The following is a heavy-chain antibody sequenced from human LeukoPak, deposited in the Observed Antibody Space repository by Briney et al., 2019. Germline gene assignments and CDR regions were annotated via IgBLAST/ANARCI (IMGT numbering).Heavy chain of an antibody. CDR2: IKSKTDGGTT. V-gene: IGHV3-15*01. CDR1: GFTFSNAW. CDR3: TTVAGYYYYGMDV. D-gene: IGHD2-21*01. J-gene: IGHJ6*02. Sequence: PGGSLRLSCAASGFTFSNAWMSWVRQAPGKGLEWVGRIKSKTDGGTTDYAAPVKGRFTISRDDSKNTLYLQTNSLKTEDTAVYYCTTVAGYYYYGMDVWGQGTTVTVSS.